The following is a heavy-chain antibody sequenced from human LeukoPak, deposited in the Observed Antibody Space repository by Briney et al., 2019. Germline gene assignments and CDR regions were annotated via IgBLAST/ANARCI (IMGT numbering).Heavy chain of an antibody. CDR3: ARMGEAAAGTFSPYYYYYMDV. Sequence: SGPTLVNPTQTLTLTCTFSGFSLSTNGMCVSWIRQPPGKALEWLARTDWDDDKYYSTSLKTRLTISKDTSKNQVVLTMTNMDPVDTATYYCARMGEAAAGTFSPYYYYYMDVWGKGTTVTVSS. V-gene: IGHV2-70*11. CDR2: TDWDDDK. J-gene: IGHJ6*03. D-gene: IGHD6-13*01. CDR1: GFSLSTNGMC.